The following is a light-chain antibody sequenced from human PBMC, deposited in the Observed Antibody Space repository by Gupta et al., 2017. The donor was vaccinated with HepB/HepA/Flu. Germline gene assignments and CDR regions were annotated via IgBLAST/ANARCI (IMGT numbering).Light chain of an antibody. CDR3: QQYSTSPYT. Sequence: VLPQSPGTLSLSPGETATLSCRASQSVTSRYLAWYQQKLGQTPRLLIYGASSRAPGMPDRFSGSGSETEFTLTINRLEPEDFAVYYCQQYSTSPYTFGPGTKVDI. J-gene: IGKJ3*01. V-gene: IGKV3-20*01. CDR2: GAS. CDR1: QSVTSRY.